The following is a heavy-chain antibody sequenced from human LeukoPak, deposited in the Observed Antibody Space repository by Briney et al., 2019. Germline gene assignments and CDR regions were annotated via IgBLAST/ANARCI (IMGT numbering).Heavy chain of an antibody. J-gene: IGHJ6*02. CDR2: INPSGGST. Sequence: ASVKVSCKASGYTFTSYYMHWVRQAPGQGLEWMGIINPSGGSTSYAQKFQGRVTMTRDTSTSTVYMELSSLRCEDTAVYYCARGGYYGSGSNEYYYYGMDVWGQGTTVTVSS. CDR1: GYTFTSYY. D-gene: IGHD3-10*01. V-gene: IGHV1-46*01. CDR3: ARGGYYGSGSNEYYYYGMDV.